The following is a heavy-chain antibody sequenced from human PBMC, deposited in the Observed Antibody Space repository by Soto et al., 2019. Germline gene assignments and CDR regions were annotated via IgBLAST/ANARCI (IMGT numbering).Heavy chain of an antibody. CDR1: GFTFSSYG. J-gene: IGHJ6*02. V-gene: IGHV3-30*18. D-gene: IGHD6-13*01. CDR2: ISYDGSNK. CDR3: AKDTQRSSWYLADGMDV. Sequence: QVQLVESGGGVVQPGRSLRLSCAASGFTFSSYGMHWVRQAPGKGLEWVAVISYDGSNKYYADSVKGRFTISRDNSKNTLYLQMNSLRAEDTAVYYCAKDTQRSSWYLADGMDVWGQGTTVTVSS.